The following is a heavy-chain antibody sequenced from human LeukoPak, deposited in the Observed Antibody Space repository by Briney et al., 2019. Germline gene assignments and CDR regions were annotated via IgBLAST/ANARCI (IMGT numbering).Heavy chain of an antibody. D-gene: IGHD1-1*01. CDR3: ARWGGTRQYYFDY. CDR2: TRFDGSIK. Sequence: QSGGSLRLSCAVSGFIFSDYGFHWVRQAPGKGLEWVXVTRFDGSIKQYADSVKGRFTISRDDSKNTLYLQMNFLKSEDTAVYYCARWGGTRQYYFDYWGQGTLVTVSS. CDR1: GFIFSDYG. J-gene: IGHJ4*02. V-gene: IGHV3-33*01.